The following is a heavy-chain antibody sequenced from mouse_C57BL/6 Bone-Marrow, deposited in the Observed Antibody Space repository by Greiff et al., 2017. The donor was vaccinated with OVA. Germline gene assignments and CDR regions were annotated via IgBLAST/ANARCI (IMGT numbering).Heavy chain of an antibody. Sequence: VKLMESGAELMKPGASVKLSCKATGYTFTGYWIEWVKQRPGHGLEWIGEILPGSGSTNYNEKFKGKATFTADTSSNTAYMQLSSLTTEDSAIYYCASRRYDYDGGYYYAMDYWGQGTSVTVSS. V-gene: IGHV1-9*01. D-gene: IGHD2-4*01. CDR3: ASRRYDYDGGYYYAMDY. J-gene: IGHJ4*01. CDR2: ILPGSGST. CDR1: GYTFTGYW.